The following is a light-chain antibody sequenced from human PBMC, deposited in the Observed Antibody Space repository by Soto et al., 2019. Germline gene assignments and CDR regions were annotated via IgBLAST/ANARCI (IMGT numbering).Light chain of an antibody. V-gene: IGLV1-40*01. J-gene: IGLJ6*01. CDR1: SANIGTGYD. CDR3: YSFDRGQTTDG. Sequence: QSVLTQPPSVSGALGQRVTISCTGGSANIGTGYDVHWYQQVPGTAPKLLIYGNNNRPSGIPDRFSGYKSDTSASLAIAGVQGEDEPYYYCYSFDRGQTTDGFG. CDR2: GNN.